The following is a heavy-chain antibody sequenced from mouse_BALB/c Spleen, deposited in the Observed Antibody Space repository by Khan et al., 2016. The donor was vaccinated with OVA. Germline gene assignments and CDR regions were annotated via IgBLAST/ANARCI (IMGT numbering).Heavy chain of an antibody. Sequence: EVQLVESGGDLVKPGGSLKLSCAASGFTFSSYGMSWVRQTPDKRLEWVATISSAGDYTYYPDNVKGRFTISRDNAQNTLYLQMSSLKSEDTAMFYCASRLTGSVAYWGQGTLVTVSA. CDR1: GFTFSSYG. CDR2: ISSAGDYT. V-gene: IGHV5-6*01. J-gene: IGHJ3*01. CDR3: ASRLTGSVAY. D-gene: IGHD4-1*01.